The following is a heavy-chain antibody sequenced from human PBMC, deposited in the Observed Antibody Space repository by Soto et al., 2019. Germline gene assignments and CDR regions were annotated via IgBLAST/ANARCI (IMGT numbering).Heavy chain of an antibody. J-gene: IGHJ4*02. V-gene: IGHV4-39*01. D-gene: IGHD2-15*01. CDR3: ARHTPAISISDH. CDR1: GGSISSSSYY. Sequence: SETLSLTCTVAGGSISSSSYYWGWIRQPPGKGLEWIGSIYYSGSTYYNPSLKSRVTISVDTSKNQFSLKLSSVTAADTAVYYCARHTPAISISDHWGQGTLVTVSS. CDR2: IYYSGST.